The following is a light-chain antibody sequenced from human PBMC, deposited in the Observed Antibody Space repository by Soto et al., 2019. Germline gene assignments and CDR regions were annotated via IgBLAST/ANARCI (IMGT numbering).Light chain of an antibody. Sequence: DIQMPQSPSSLSASVGDRVTIICRASQHINSYLAWFQQKPGKAPKSLIYDATSLQSGVPSRFSGSGSGTDFSLTISSLQPEDAATYYCQQYERYNPSFGGGTKLEI. V-gene: IGKV1-16*01. CDR1: QHINSY. J-gene: IGKJ4*01. CDR3: QQYERYNPS. CDR2: DAT.